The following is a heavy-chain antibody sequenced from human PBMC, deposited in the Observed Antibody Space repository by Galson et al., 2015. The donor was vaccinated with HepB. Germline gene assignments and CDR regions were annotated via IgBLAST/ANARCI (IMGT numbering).Heavy chain of an antibody. CDR3: ARERADYVWGSYRSYYFDY. D-gene: IGHD3-16*02. J-gene: IGHJ4*02. Sequence: SLRLSCAASGFTVSSNYMSWVRQAPGKGLEWVSVIYSGGSTYYADSVKGRFTISRDNSKNTLYLQMNSLRAEDTAVYYCARERADYVWGSYRSYYFDYWGQGTLVTVSS. CDR1: GFTVSSNY. V-gene: IGHV3-53*01. CDR2: IYSGGST.